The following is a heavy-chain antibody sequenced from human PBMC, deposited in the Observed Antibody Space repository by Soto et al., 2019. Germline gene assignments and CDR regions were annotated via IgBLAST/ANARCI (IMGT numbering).Heavy chain of an antibody. CDR1: GYTFTSYG. CDR3: ARVYSSSWYLDWFDP. CDR2: ISAYNGNT. V-gene: IGHV1-18*01. Sequence: QVQLVQSGAEVKKPGASVKVSCKASGYTFTSYGISWVRQAPGQGLEWMGWISAYNGNTNYAQKLQGRVTMTTDTSXXTAYMELRSLRSDDTAVYYCARVYSSSWYLDWFDPWGQGTLVTVSS. D-gene: IGHD6-13*01. J-gene: IGHJ5*02.